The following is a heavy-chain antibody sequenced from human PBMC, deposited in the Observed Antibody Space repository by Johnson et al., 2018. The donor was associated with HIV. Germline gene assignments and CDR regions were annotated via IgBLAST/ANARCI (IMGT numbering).Heavy chain of an antibody. CDR2: IYSGGST. D-gene: IGHD3-3*01. CDR3: ARGGNRYYNFWSGYYRDAFDI. J-gene: IGHJ3*02. V-gene: IGHV3-53*01. Sequence: VQLVESGGGLIQPGGSLRLSCAASGFTVSSNYMSWVRQAPGKGLEWVSVIYSGGSTYYADSGKGRFTISRDNSKNTLYLQMNSLRAEDTAVYYCARGGNRYYNFWSGYYRDAFDIWGQGTMVTVSS. CDR1: GFTVSSNY.